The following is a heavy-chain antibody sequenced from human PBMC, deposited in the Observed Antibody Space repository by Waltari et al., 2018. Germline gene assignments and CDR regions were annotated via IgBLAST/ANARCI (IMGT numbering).Heavy chain of an antibody. Sequence: QLQLQESGPGLVKPSETLSLTCFVSGGALSSSNYHWGWIRQPPGKGLEWIGTISYSGNTYYNPSLKSRVSISIDTSKNQFSLTLSSVTAADTAVYYCAIRLAVPGGWFDPWGQGTLVTVSS. D-gene: IGHD6-19*01. CDR3: AIRLAVPGGWFDP. CDR2: ISYSGNT. J-gene: IGHJ5*02. V-gene: IGHV4-39*07. CDR1: GGALSSSNYH.